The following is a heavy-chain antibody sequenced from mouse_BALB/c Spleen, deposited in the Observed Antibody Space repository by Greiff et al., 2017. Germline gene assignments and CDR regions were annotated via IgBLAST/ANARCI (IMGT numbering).Heavy chain of an antibody. CDR2: ISYDGSN. Sequence: EVKLLESGPGLVKPSQSLSLTCSVTGYSITSGYYWNWIRQFPGNKLEWMGYISYDGSNNYNPSLKNRISITRDTSKNQFFLKLNSVTTEDTATYYCARGGDFSGFAYWGQGTLVTVSA. CDR3: ARGGDFSGFAY. J-gene: IGHJ3*01. CDR1: GYSITSGYY. D-gene: IGHD2-13*01. V-gene: IGHV3-6*02.